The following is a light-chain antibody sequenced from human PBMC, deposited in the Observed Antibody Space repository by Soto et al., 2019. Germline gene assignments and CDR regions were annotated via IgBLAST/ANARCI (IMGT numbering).Light chain of an antibody. CDR1: QSVSSY. CDR3: HQRSNRPALT. Sequence: EIELTQSPSTLSLSPGDRATLSCRASQSVSSYLAWYQQKPGQAPRLLIYDSSNMATGIPARFSGSGSGTELSLPTSSLEPEDFAVYYCHQRSNRPALTFGGGTKVEIK. V-gene: IGKV3-11*01. CDR2: DSS. J-gene: IGKJ4*01.